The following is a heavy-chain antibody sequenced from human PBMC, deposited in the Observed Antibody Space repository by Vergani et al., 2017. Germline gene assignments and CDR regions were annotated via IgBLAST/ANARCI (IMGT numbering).Heavy chain of an antibody. CDR3: ARVGTSSNRDYFDY. V-gene: IGHV1-2*02. Sequence: QVQLVQSGAEVKKPGASVKVSCKASGYTFTDYFMHWVRQAPGQGLAWMGWINPNSGGTNYAQKCQGRVTMTRDTSISTAYMELSNLRSDDTAVYYCARVGTSSNRDYFDYWGQGTLVTVSS. CDR2: INPNSGGT. D-gene: IGHD2-2*01. CDR1: GYTFTDYF. J-gene: IGHJ4*02.